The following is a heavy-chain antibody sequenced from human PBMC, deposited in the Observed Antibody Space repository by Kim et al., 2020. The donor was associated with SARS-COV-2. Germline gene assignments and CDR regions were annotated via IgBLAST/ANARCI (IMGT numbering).Heavy chain of an antibody. CDR2: IKSKTDGGTT. Sequence: GGSLRLSCAASGFTFSNAWMSWVRQAPGKGLEWVGRIKSKTDGGTTDYAAPVKGRFTISRDDSKNTLYLQMNSLKTEDTAVYYCTTDGFLFPNAFDIWGQGTMVTVSS. CDR1: GFTFSNAW. CDR3: TTDGFLFPNAFDI. V-gene: IGHV3-15*01. J-gene: IGHJ3*02. D-gene: IGHD3-10*01.